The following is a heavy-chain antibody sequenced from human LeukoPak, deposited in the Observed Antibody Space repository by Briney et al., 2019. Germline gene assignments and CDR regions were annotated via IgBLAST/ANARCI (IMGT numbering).Heavy chain of an antibody. Sequence: PGGSLRLSCGASGFTVSSNYMSWVRQAPGKGLEWVSVIYSGGGKNYADSVKGRFTISRDNSKNTVYLQMNSLRAEDTAVYYCARDHYYGSGSYWSDWGQGTLVTVSS. CDR3: ARDHYYGSGSYWSD. CDR1: GFTVSSNY. D-gene: IGHD3-10*01. CDR2: IYSGGGK. V-gene: IGHV3-66*01. J-gene: IGHJ4*02.